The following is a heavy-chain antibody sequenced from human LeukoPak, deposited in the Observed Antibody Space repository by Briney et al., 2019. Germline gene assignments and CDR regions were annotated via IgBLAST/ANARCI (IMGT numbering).Heavy chain of an antibody. CDR1: GYTFTGYY. CDR3: ARDSPRGITMVRGVIIPNYYYGMDV. D-gene: IGHD3-10*01. J-gene: IGHJ6*02. CDR2: INPNSGGT. Sequence: ASVKVSCKASGYTFTGYYMHWVRQAPGQGLEWMGWINPNSGGTNYAQKLQGRVTMTTDTSTSTAYMELRSLRSDDTAVYYCARDSPRGITMVRGVIIPNYYYGMDVWGQGTTVTVSS. V-gene: IGHV1-2*02.